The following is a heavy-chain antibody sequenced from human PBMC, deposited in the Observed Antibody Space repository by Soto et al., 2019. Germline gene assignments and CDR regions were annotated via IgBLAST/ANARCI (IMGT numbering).Heavy chain of an antibody. V-gene: IGHV3-23*01. CDR3: ARDRYSSGWNEYYYYGMDV. Sequence: SLRLSCATSGFNFNNYAMSWVRQAPGERLEWVSFISSSGGTTYYADSVKGRFTISRDNSRNTLYLQMNSLRAEDTAVYYCARDRYSSGWNEYYYYGMDVWGQGTTVTVSS. CDR1: GFNFNNYA. J-gene: IGHJ6*02. CDR2: ISSSGGTT. D-gene: IGHD6-19*01.